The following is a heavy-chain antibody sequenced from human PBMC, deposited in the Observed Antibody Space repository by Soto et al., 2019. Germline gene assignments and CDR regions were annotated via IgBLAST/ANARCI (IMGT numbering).Heavy chain of an antibody. CDR2: IIPIFGTA. CDR1: GGTFSSYA. CDR3: ARDLTDYYGSWSYGDMDV. Sequence: QVQLVQSGAEVKKPGSSVKVSCKASGGTFSSYAISWVRQAPGQGLEWMGGIIPIFGTANYAQKFQGRVTITADESTSTAYMELSSLRSEDTAVYYCARDLTDYYGSWSYGDMDVWGQGTTVTVSS. J-gene: IGHJ6*02. V-gene: IGHV1-69*01. D-gene: IGHD3-10*01.